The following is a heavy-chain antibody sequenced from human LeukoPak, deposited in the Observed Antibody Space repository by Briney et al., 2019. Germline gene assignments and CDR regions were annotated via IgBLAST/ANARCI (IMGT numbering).Heavy chain of an antibody. CDR3: ASVLGCDLNFEY. CDR2: NYYSGST. J-gene: IGHJ4*02. V-gene: IGHV4-59*01. Sequence: NPSENLSLTCSVSGSSISSYYWSWIPQPPGKGLECIGYNYYSGSTNYNPPLKSQVTISVDTSKNQFSLKLNAVSASDTAVYYCASVLGCDLNFEYWGQGTLVTVSS. CDR1: GSSISSYY. D-gene: IGHD2-21*02.